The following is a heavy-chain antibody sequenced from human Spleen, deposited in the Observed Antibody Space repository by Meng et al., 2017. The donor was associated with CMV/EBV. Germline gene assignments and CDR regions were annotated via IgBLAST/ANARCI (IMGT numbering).Heavy chain of an antibody. CDR3: VRDSPGGYGYFDS. CDR2: IHYSGTT. CDR1: GGSFSCYY. Sequence: QVLLQPWGAGLLKPSAPLFLTCAVYGGSFSCYYWSWIRQPPGKGLEWIGYIHYSGTTYYNPSLKSRIAISLDTSKNQFSLNLNSVTAADAAVYYCVRDSPGGYGYFDSWGQGTLVTVSS. D-gene: IGHD5-12*01. J-gene: IGHJ4*02. V-gene: IGHV4-34*11.